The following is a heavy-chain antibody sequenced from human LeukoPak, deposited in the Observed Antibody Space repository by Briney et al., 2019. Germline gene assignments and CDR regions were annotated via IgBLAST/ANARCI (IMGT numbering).Heavy chain of an antibody. D-gene: IGHD3-3*01. CDR2: ISGSGIST. CDR3: AKTVGGSGYSSYFDY. V-gene: IGHV3-23*01. CDR1: GFTFSSYA. Sequence: GGSLRLSCAASGFTFSSYAMNWVRQAPGKGLEWVSAISGSGISTYYADSVKGRFTISRDNSKNTLYLQMNSLRAEDTAVYYCAKTVGGSGYSSYFDYWGQGTLVTVSS. J-gene: IGHJ4*02.